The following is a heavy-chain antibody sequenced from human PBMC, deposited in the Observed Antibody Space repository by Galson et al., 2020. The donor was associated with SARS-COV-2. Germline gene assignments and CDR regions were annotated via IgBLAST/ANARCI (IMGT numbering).Heavy chain of an antibody. CDR3: ARSCSSTTCFQTDGMDV. CDR2: INPNSGGT. J-gene: IGHJ6*02. Sequence: ASVKVSCKASGYTFTGYYLHWVRQAPGQGLEWMGWINPNSGGTNYAQKFQGRVTMTGDTSISTAYMELSSLRSDDTAVYSCARSCSSTTCFQTDGMDVWGQGTTVTVSS. V-gene: IGHV1-2*02. CDR1: GYTFTGYY. D-gene: IGHD2-2*01.